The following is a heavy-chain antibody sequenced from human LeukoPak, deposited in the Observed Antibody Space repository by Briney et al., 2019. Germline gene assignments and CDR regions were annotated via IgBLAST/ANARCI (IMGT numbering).Heavy chain of an antibody. CDR1: GGSISSYY. CDR3: ARHSGDGYNFNWFDP. Sequence: KTSETLSLTCTVSGGSISSYYWTWIRQPAGKGLEWIGRIYYSGSTYYNPSLKSRVTISVDTSKNQFSLKLSSVTAADTAVYYCARHSGDGYNFNWFDPWGQGTLVTVSS. V-gene: IGHV4-59*05. J-gene: IGHJ5*02. CDR2: IYYSGST. D-gene: IGHD5-24*01.